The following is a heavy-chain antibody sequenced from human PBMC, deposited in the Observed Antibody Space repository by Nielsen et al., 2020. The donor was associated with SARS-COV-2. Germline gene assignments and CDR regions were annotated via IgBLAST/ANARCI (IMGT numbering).Heavy chain of an antibody. V-gene: IGHV5-51*01. J-gene: IGHJ4*02. CDR3: VRNHRGTVSNDYYFDY. Sequence: GESLKISCKSSGYSFPTYWIGWVRQMPGKGLEWMGTIYPDDSDTRYSPSFQGQVTISADKSINTAYLQWSSLKASDTAMYYCVRNHRGTVSNDYYFDYWGRGTLVTVSS. CDR1: GYSFPTYW. CDR2: IYPDDSDT. D-gene: IGHD4-17*01.